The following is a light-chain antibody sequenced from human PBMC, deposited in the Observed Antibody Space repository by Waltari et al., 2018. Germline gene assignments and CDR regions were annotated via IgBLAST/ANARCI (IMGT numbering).Light chain of an antibody. J-gene: IGLJ3*02. CDR2: GND. Sequence: QSVLTQPPSASGTPGQRVTISCSGGTSKSGRNHGQGYPHLPGTAPKLLIHGNDARPSGVPVRFSGSKSGTAASLAFSGLESEDEVAYFCATWEASLGGPVFGGGTKLTVL. CDR1: TSKSGRNH. CDR3: ATWEASLGGPV. V-gene: IGLV1-44*01.